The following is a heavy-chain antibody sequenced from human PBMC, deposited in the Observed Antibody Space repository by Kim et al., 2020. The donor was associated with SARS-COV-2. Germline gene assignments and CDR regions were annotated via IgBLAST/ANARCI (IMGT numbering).Heavy chain of an antibody. CDR1: GASIRSYY. CDR3: ARGGYNNGWLPFDY. D-gene: IGHD6-19*01. CDR2: IHYSGST. J-gene: IGHJ4*02. Sequence: SETLSLTCSVSGASIRSYYWSWIRQPPGKGLEWIGYIHYSGSTNYNPSLKSRVTISVDTSKNQFSLKLSSVTAADTAVYYCARGGYNNGWLPFDYWGQGTLVTVSS. V-gene: IGHV4-59*01.